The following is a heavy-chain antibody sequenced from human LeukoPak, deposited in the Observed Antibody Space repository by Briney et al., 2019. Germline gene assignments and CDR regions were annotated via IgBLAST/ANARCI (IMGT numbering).Heavy chain of an antibody. J-gene: IGHJ4*02. CDR2: LHSGGDT. D-gene: IGHD5/OR15-5a*01. CDR3: ARGKVYYYYDY. Sequence: GGSLRLSCAVSGFNIRSNYMTWVRRAPGKGLEWVSVLHSGGDTYYADSVRGRFTISRDNSENMLFLQMNGLRADDSAIYYCARGKVYYYYDYWGQGTLVTVSS. V-gene: IGHV3-53*01. CDR1: GFNIRSNY.